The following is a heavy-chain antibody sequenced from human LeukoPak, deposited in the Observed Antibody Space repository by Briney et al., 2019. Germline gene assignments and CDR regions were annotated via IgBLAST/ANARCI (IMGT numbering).Heavy chain of an antibody. CDR3: AKTFSWNFFDS. Sequence: GGSLRLSCAASGFSFTTYWMSWVRQAPGKGLEWVSTISASDDNTFYADSVKGRFTISRDNSKNTLYLQMNSLRAEDTAVYYCAKTFSWNFFDSWGQGTLVTVSS. CDR1: GFSFTTYW. J-gene: IGHJ4*02. V-gene: IGHV3-23*01. CDR2: ISASDDNT. D-gene: IGHD1-7*01.